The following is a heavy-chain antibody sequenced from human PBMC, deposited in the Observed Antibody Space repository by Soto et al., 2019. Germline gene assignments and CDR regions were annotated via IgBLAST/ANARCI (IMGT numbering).Heavy chain of an antibody. CDR3: ARALAAAGYYYYGMDV. Sequence: PSETLSLTCTVSGDYISTYYWSWIRQPPGKGLEWIGEIYHSGSTNYNPSLKSRVTISVDKSKNQFSLKLSSVTAADTAVYYCARALAAAGYYYYGMDVWGQGTTVTVSS. CDR2: IYHSGST. J-gene: IGHJ6*02. D-gene: IGHD6-13*01. V-gene: IGHV4-59*12. CDR1: GDYISTYY.